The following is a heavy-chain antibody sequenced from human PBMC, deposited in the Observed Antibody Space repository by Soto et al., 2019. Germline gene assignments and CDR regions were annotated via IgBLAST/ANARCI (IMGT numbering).Heavy chain of an antibody. V-gene: IGHV3-7*02. CDR3: ATHDGPAAAGLVLDF. Sequence: EVQLVESGGGLVQPGGSLRLSCEASGFTFSSRWMTWVRQGPGKGLEWVANIKQDENGKDYVDSVKGRFTISRDNATTSLYLQMNSLRAEDTAVYYCATHDGPAAAGLVLDFWGQGTLVTVSS. D-gene: IGHD6-13*01. J-gene: IGHJ4*02. CDR1: GFTFSSRW. CDR2: IKQDENGK.